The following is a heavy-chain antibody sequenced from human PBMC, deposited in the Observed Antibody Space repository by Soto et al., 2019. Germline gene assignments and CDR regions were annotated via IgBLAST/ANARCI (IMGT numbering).Heavy chain of an antibody. CDR2: INAGNGNT. D-gene: IGHD3-22*01. V-gene: IGHV1-3*01. CDR1: GYTFTSYA. J-gene: IGHJ5*02. CDR3: ARDQTTSNYYDSISFDP. Sequence: ASVKVSCKASGYTFTSYAMHWVRQAPGQRLEWMGWINAGNGNTKYSQKFQGRVTITRDTSASTAYMELSSLRSEDTAVYYCARDQTTSNYYDSISFDPWGQGTLVTVSS.